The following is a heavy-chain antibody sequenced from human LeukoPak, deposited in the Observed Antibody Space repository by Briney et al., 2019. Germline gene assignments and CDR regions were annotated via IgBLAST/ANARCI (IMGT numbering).Heavy chain of an antibody. V-gene: IGHV4-34*01. J-gene: IGHJ6*03. CDR2: INDSGRA. D-gene: IGHD1-7*01. CDR3: ARRWNYGRNYYIDI. CDR1: GGSFSNYY. Sequence: SETLSLTCAVYGGSFSNYYWSWIRQPPGKGLEWIGEINDSGRANYNPSLMSRVTVSVDTSKDQFSLRLTSVTATDTAVYYCARRWNYGRNYYIDIWGNGATVSVSS.